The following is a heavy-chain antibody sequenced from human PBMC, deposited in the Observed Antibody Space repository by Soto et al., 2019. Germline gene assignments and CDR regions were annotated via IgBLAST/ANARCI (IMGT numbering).Heavy chain of an antibody. CDR2: FYYGGST. CDR1: GYSITSGYY. D-gene: IGHD6-19*01. Sequence: PSETLSLTCDVSGYSITSGYYWGWVRQPPGKGLEWIGSFYYGGSTFYNPSLKSRVAISVDASKNNLSLRLTSVTAADTAVYFCTRVVAGLDYWGQGILVTVSS. V-gene: IGHV4-38-2*01. CDR3: TRVVAGLDY. J-gene: IGHJ4*02.